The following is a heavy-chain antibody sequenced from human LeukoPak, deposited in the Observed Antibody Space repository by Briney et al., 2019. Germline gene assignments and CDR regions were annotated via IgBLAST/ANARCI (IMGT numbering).Heavy chain of an antibody. CDR3: AREIPLIIAETPKDAFDI. J-gene: IGHJ3*02. CDR1: GGTFSSYA. Sequence: ASVKVSCTASGGTFSSYAISWVRQAPGQGLEWMGRIIPIFGTANYAQKFQGRVTITTDESTSTAYMELSSLRSEDTAVYYCAREIPLIIAETPKDAFDIWGQGTMVTVSS. CDR2: IIPIFGTA. V-gene: IGHV1-69*05. D-gene: IGHD6-13*01.